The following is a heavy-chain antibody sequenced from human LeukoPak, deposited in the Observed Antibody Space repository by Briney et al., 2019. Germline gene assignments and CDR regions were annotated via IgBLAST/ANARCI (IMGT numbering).Heavy chain of an antibody. V-gene: IGHV6-1*01. CDR2: TYFRSRWYN. CDR1: GDSVSSNNGA. CDR3: ARDLGTTGWYTFDY. D-gene: IGHD6-19*01. J-gene: IGHJ4*02. Sequence: SQTLSLTCAISGDSVSSNNGAWNWIRQSPSRGLEWPGRTYFRSRWYNDFAESMKGRMTIDPDTSKNQFSLQLTSVTPEDTAVYYCARDLGTTGWYTFDYWGQGTLVTVSS.